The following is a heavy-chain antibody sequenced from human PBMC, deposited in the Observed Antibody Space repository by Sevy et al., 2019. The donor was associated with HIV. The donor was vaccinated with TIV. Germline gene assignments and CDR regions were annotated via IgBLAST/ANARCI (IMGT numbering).Heavy chain of an antibody. D-gene: IGHD3-22*01. CDR2: FDPEDDKT. CDR3: ATTKDYYDNSGYPFDY. Sequence: ASVKVSCKVSGYTPTQLSMHWVRQAPGKGLEWMGTFDPEDDKTIYAQKFQGRVTMTEDKSTDTAYMGLSSLRSEDTAMFYCATTKDYYDNSGYPFDYWGQGTLVTVSS. CDR1: GYTPTQLS. J-gene: IGHJ4*02. V-gene: IGHV1-24*01.